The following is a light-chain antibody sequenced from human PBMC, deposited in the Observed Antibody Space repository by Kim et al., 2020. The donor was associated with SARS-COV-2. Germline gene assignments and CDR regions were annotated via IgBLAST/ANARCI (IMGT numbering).Light chain of an antibody. CDR2: KDS. Sequence: SYELTQPPSVSVSPGQTARITCSGDALPKQYAYWYQQKPGQAPVLVIYKDSERPSGIPERFSGSRSGTTVTLTISGVQAEDEADYYCQSADSSGTYEFGG. CDR3: QSADSSGTYE. CDR1: ALPKQY. V-gene: IGLV3-25*03. J-gene: IGLJ2*01.